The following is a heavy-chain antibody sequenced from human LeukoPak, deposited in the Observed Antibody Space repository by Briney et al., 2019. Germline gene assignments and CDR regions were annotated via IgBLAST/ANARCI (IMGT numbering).Heavy chain of an antibody. D-gene: IGHD2-2*01. CDR1: GFTFSSYA. CDR3: AKDRGGVVVPAAVDY. CDR2: ISGSGGST. Sequence: GGSLRLSCAASGFTFSSYAMSWVRQAPGKGLEWVSAISGSGGSTYYADSVKGRFTISRDSSKNTLYLQMNSLRAEDTAVYYCAKDRGGVVVPAAVDYWGQGTLVTVSS. V-gene: IGHV3-23*01. J-gene: IGHJ4*02.